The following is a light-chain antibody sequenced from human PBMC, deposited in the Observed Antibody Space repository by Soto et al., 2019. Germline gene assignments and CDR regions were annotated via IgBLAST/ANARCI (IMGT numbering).Light chain of an antibody. Sequence: QSVPTQPPSVSGAPGQRVTIPCTGTSSNIGAGFDVHWYQHLPGTAPKLLIYGNNHRPSGVPDRFSGSKSGTSASLAITGLQAEDEADYSCQSFDTSLGRSVFGGGTKLTVL. CDR1: SSNIGAGFD. CDR3: QSFDTSLGRSV. V-gene: IGLV1-40*01. CDR2: GNN. J-gene: IGLJ2*01.